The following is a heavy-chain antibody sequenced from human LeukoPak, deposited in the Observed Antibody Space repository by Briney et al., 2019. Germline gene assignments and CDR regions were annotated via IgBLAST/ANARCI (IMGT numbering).Heavy chain of an antibody. J-gene: IGHJ4*02. D-gene: IGHD3-22*01. CDR1: GGSISHSSNY. V-gene: IGHV4-39*01. CDR2: IYYSGST. CDR3: ARPGYYDSSGYYN. Sequence: SETLSLTCTVSGGSISHSSNYWGWIRQPPGKGLEWIGSIYYSGSTYYNPSLKSRVTISVDTSKNQFSLKLSSVTAADTAVYYCARPGYYDSSGYYNWGQGTLVTVSS.